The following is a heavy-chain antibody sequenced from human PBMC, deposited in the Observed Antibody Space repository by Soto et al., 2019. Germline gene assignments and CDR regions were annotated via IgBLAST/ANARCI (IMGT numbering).Heavy chain of an antibody. CDR1: GYTFSDSA. CDR2: IRSKANSYAT. J-gene: IGHJ4*02. CDR3: ARLWSEREPTFDY. Sequence: EVHLVESGGGLVQPGGSLKLSCAASGYTFSDSAMHWVRQASGKGLEWVGRIRSKANSYATVYAASMKGRFTISRDDSKNTAYLQMNSLKTEDTAVYYCARLWSEREPTFDYWGQGTLVSVSS. D-gene: IGHD1-26*01. V-gene: IGHV3-73*02.